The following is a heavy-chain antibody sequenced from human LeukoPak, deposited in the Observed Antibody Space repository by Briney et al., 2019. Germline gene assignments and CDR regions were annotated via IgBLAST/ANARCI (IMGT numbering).Heavy chain of an antibody. CDR2: IIPIFGTA. J-gene: IGHJ6*03. CDR3: ARGYCSSTSCYTRNSHYYYYYMDV. Sequence: SVKVSCKASGGTFSSYAISWVRQAPGQGLEWMGGIIPIFGTANYAQKFQGRVTITTDESTSTAYMELSSLRSEDTAVYYCARGYCSSTSCYTRNSHYYYYYMDVWGKGTTVTVSS. CDR1: GGTFSSYA. V-gene: IGHV1-69*05. D-gene: IGHD2-2*02.